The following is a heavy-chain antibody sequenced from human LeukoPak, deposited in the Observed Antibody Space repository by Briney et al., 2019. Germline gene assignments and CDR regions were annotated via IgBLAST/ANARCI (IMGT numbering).Heavy chain of an antibody. V-gene: IGHV4-39*07. CDR1: GGSISSSSYS. CDR2: IYYSGNT. D-gene: IGHD3-10*01. Sequence: SETLSLTCTVSGGSISSSSYSWGWIRQPPGKGLEWIGSIYYSGNTYYNPSLKSRVTISVDTSKNQFSLKLSSVTAADTAVYYCARFNHGSGSYLWFDPWGQGTLVTVSS. CDR3: ARFNHGSGSYLWFDP. J-gene: IGHJ5*02.